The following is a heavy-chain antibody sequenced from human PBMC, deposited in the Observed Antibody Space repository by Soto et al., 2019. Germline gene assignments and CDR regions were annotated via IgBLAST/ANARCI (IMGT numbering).Heavy chain of an antibody. V-gene: IGHV1-3*01. J-gene: IGHJ4*02. CDR2: INGGDGIT. Sequence: QVQLVQSGAELKAPGASVRLSCAASGYSFTSYAIHWLRQAPGQRLEWMGWINGGDGITDSPQKFQSRVTITRDTSARTASVELRSLSPEDTAVYYCATAISATTFDHWGQGTLVTVSS. CDR3: ATAISATTFDH. CDR1: GYSFTSYA.